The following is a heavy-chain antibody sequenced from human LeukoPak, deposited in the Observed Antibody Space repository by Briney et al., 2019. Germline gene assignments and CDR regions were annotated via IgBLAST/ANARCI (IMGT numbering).Heavy chain of an antibody. D-gene: IGHD4-23*01. J-gene: IGHJ5*02. CDR2: ISSSSSYI. V-gene: IGHV3-21*01. CDR3: ARSLRWSGNWFNP. Sequence: GGSLRLSCAASGFTFSSYSMNWVRQAPGKGLEWVLSISSSSSYIYYADSVKGRFTISRDNAKNSLYLQMNSLRAEDTAVYYCARSLRWSGNWFNPWGRGTLVTVSS. CDR1: GFTFSSYS.